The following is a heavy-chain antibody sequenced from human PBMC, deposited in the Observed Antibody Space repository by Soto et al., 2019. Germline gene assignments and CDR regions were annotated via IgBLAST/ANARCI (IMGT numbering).Heavy chain of an antibody. CDR1: GGSISSSGYY. Sequence: QVQLQESGPGLVKPSQTLSLTCTVSGGSISSSGYYWSWIRQHPEKGLEWIGNIYYSGGTYYNPSLKSRLTISIDTSNNQFSMKLSSVTAADTAISYCARAAYGAYGRLNWFDPWGQGTLVTVSS. CDR3: ARAAYGAYGRLNWFDP. V-gene: IGHV4-31*03. J-gene: IGHJ5*02. D-gene: IGHD4-17*01. CDR2: IYYSGGT.